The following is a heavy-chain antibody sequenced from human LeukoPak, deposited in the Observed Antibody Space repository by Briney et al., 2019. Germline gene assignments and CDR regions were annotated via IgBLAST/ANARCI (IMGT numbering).Heavy chain of an antibody. V-gene: IGHV1-69*05. CDR1: GGTFSSYA. CDR3: ARATASYDRGTRIGLLNI. Sequence: SVKVSCKASGGTFSSYAISWVRQAPGQGLEWMGGIIPIFGTANYAQKFQGRVTITTDESTSTAYMELSSLRSEDTAVYYCARATASYDRGTRIGLLNIWGQGTMVTVSS. D-gene: IGHD3-22*01. J-gene: IGHJ3*02. CDR2: IIPIFGTA.